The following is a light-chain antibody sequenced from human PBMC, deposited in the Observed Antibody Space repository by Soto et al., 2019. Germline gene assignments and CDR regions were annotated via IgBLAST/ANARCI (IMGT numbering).Light chain of an antibody. J-gene: IGLJ1*01. CDR2: DVS. CDR1: GSDVGAYNY. V-gene: IGLV2-14*01. CDR3: SSYTSSSTLDV. Sequence: QSVLTQPASVSGSPGQSITISCSGTGSDVGAYNYVSWYQQHPAKAPKLMIYDVSNRPSGVSNRFSGSKSGNTASLTISGLQAEDEADYYCSSYTSSSTLDVFGTGTKVTVL.